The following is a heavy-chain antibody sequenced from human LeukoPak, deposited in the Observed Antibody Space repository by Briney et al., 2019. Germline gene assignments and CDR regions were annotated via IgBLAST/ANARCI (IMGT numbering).Heavy chain of an antibody. J-gene: IGHJ3*02. CDR3: ARPRTRLDAFDI. CDR1: GGSISSHY. V-gene: IGHV4-59*11. Sequence: SETLSLTCTVSGGSISSHYWSWIRQPPGKGLEWIGYIYYSGSTNYNPSLKSRVTISVDTSKNQFSLKLSSVTAADTAVYYCARPRTRLDAFDIWGQGTTVTVSS. CDR2: IYYSGST. D-gene: IGHD1-14*01.